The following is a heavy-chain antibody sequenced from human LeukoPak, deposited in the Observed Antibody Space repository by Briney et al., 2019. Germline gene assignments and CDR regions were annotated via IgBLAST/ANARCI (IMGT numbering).Heavy chain of an antibody. V-gene: IGHV1-18*01. CDR3: ASVYLYGMDV. CDR2: INPNSGGT. Sequence: ASVKVSCKASGGTFSRYGISWVRQAPGQGLEWMGRINPNSGGTNYAQKFQGRVTMTRDTPTNTVYMELSSLRTEDTAVYYCASVYLYGMDVWGQGTTVTVSS. D-gene: IGHD2-8*01. J-gene: IGHJ6*02. CDR1: GGTFSRYG.